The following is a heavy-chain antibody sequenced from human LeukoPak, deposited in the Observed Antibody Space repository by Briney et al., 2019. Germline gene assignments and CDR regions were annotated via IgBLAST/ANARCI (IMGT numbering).Heavy chain of an antibody. CDR1: GYTFTSYG. Sequence: ASVKVSCKASGYTFTSYGISWVRQAPGQGLEWMGWISAYNGNTNYAQKFQGRVTMTRDTSTSTVYMELSSLRSEDTAAYYCARTGVDIVVVTAIPFEYYFDYWGQGTLVTVSS. V-gene: IGHV1-18*01. CDR3: ARTGVDIVVVTAIPFEYYFDY. D-gene: IGHD2-21*02. CDR2: ISAYNGNT. J-gene: IGHJ4*02.